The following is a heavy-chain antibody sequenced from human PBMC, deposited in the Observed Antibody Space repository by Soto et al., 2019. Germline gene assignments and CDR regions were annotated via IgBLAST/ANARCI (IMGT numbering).Heavy chain of an antibody. CDR3: ARDKITALADY. D-gene: IGHD3-10*01. V-gene: IGHV4-39*02. J-gene: IGHJ4*02. CDR1: GGSISSSTYY. Sequence: PSVTLSLTCTVSGGSISSSTYYWGWMRQPPGKGLEWIASFFIGGNTYYNPSLKSRVTISVDTSKNQFSLKLTSVTAADTAVYYCARDKITALADYWGQGTLVTVSS. CDR2: FFIGGNT.